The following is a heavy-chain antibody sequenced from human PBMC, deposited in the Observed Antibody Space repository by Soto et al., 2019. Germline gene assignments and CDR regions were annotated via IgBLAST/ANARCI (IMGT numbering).Heavy chain of an antibody. V-gene: IGHV1-69*01. D-gene: IGHD2-2*01. CDR3: ARDTPTTYIVVVPAAINLRDPQPDYYYYGMDV. J-gene: IGHJ6*02. CDR2: IIPIFGTA. CDR1: GGTFSSYA. Sequence: QMQLVQSGAEVKKPGSSVKVSCKASGGTFSSYAISWVRQAPGQGLEWMGGIIPIFGTANYAQKFQGRVTITADESTSTAYMELSSLRSEDTAVYYCARDTPTTYIVVVPAAINLRDPQPDYYYYGMDVWGQGTTVTVSS.